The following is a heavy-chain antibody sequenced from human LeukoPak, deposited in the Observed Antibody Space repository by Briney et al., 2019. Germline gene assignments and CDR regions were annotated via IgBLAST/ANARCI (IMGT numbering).Heavy chain of an antibody. V-gene: IGHV3-23*01. CDR1: GFTFSSYA. Sequence: GGSLRLSCAASGFTFSSYAMSWVRQAPGKGLEWVSTISGSGDSTYYADSVKGRFTISRDNSKTTLYLQMNSLRAEDTAVYYCAKLMVRGVEWFDPWGQGTLVTVSS. CDR2: ISGSGDST. CDR3: AKLMVRGVEWFDP. J-gene: IGHJ5*02. D-gene: IGHD3-10*01.